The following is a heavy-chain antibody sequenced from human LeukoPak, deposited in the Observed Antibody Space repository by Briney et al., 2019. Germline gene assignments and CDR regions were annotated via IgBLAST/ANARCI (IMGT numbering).Heavy chain of an antibody. CDR2: IYYSGST. V-gene: IGHV4-59*01. Sequence: SETLSLTCAVSGGSISSYYWSWIRQPPGKGLEWSGYIYYSGSTNYNPSLKSRVTISVDTSKNQFSLKLSSVTAADTAVYYCARVWGSSLFLFDYWGQGTLVTVSS. D-gene: IGHD3-16*01. CDR3: ARVWGSSLFLFDY. J-gene: IGHJ4*02. CDR1: GGSISSYY.